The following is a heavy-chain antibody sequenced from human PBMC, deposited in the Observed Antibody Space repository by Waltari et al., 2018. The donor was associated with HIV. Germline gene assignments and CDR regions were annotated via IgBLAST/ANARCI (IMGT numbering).Heavy chain of an antibody. CDR1: GGSFSGYY. Sequence: QVQLQQWGAGLLKPSETLSLTCAVYGGSFSGYYRSRIRPPPGKGLEWIGEINHSGSTNYNPSLKSRVTISVDTSKNQFSLKLSSVTAADTAVYYCARGAVTTGVYLYGMDVWGQGTTVTVSS. J-gene: IGHJ6*02. D-gene: IGHD4-17*01. CDR2: INHSGST. CDR3: ARGAVTTGVYLYGMDV. V-gene: IGHV4-34*01.